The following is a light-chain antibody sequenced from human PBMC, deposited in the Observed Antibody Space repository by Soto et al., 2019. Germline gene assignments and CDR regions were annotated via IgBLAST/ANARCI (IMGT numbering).Light chain of an antibody. J-gene: IGKJ4*01. CDR1: QSVSISY. CDR3: QQYDSSSPFAHT. V-gene: IGKV3-20*01. Sequence: EIVLTQYPGTLSLSPGERATLSCRASQSVSISYLAWYQQRPGQAPRLLIYGASSRATGIPNRFSGSGSGSDFSLTINPLHPEDFAVYYCQQYDSSSPFAHTLGGGATV. CDR2: GAS.